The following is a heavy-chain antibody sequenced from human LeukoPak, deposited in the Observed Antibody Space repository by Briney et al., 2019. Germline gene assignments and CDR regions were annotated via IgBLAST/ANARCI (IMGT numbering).Heavy chain of an antibody. CDR1: GFTVSSNY. D-gene: IGHD5-18*01. CDR3: ARGGVRGYSRSGEGYGMDV. Sequence: PGGSLRLSCAASGFTVSSNYMSWVRQAPGKGLEWVSVIYSGGSTYYADSVKGRFTISRDNSKNTLYLQMNSLRAEDTAVYYCARGGVRGYSRSGEGYGMDVWGQGTTVTVSS. CDR2: IYSGGST. J-gene: IGHJ6*02. V-gene: IGHV3-66*02.